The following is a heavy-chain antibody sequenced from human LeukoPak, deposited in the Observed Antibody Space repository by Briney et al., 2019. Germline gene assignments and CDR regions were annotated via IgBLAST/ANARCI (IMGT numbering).Heavy chain of an antibody. D-gene: IGHD2-15*01. J-gene: IGHJ4*02. CDR3: ARGRYCTDGSCYFDY. CDR2: IFTSGTT. CDR1: GGSISTFY. V-gene: IGHV4-4*07. Sequence: SETLSLTCTVSGGSISTFYWTWIRQPAGKGLEWIGRIFTSGTTNYNPSLKSRVTMSVDTSKNQFSLKVSSVTAADTAVYYCARGRYCTDGSCYFDYWGQGTLVTVSS.